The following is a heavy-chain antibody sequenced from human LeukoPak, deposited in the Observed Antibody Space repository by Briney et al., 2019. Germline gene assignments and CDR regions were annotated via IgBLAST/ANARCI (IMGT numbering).Heavy chain of an antibody. V-gene: IGHV3-7*01. Sequence: GGSLSLSCAASGFTFSSYWMSWVRQAPGEGLEWLANMKQDGSEKYYVDSVKGRFTISRDNATNSLYLQMHCLRAEDTGVSYCARGGPGRGGFDYSGQGTLGTVSS. J-gene: IGHJ4*02. D-gene: IGHD3-10*01. CDR2: MKQDGSEK. CDR3: ARGGPGRGGFDY. CDR1: GFTFSSYW.